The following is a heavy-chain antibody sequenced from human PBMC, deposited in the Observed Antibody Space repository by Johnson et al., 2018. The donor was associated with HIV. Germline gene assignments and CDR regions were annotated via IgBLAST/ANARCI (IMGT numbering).Heavy chain of an antibody. Sequence: VQLVESGGGVDQPGRSLRLSCAASGFTFSSYAMHWVRQAPGKGLEWVAVISYDGSNKYYADSVKGRFTISRDNSKNTLYLQMNSLRAEDTAVYYCARVRPNPTVTTRGAAFDIWGQGTMVTVSS. V-gene: IGHV3-30-3*01. J-gene: IGHJ3*02. CDR1: GFTFSSYA. CDR3: ARVRPNPTVTTRGAAFDI. CDR2: ISYDGSNK. D-gene: IGHD4-17*01.